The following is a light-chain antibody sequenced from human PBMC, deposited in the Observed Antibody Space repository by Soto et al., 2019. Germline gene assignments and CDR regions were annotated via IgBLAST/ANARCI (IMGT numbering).Light chain of an antibody. CDR3: DQYGSSPQT. J-gene: IGKJ5*01. CDR1: QSVSSSY. CDR2: GAS. V-gene: IGKV3-20*01. Sequence: EIVLTQSPGTLSLSPGERATLSCRASQSVSSSYLAWYQQKPGQAPRLLIYGASSRATGIPDRFSGSGSGTEVTLTSSRLEPDDFAVYYCDQYGSSPQTFGQKTRLEIK.